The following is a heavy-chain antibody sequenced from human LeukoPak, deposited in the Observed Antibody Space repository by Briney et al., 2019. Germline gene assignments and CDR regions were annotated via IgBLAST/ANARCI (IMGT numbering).Heavy chain of an antibody. D-gene: IGHD6-13*01. CDR3: AKGRQQLVMG. CDR1: GFTFSSYG. J-gene: IGHJ4*02. V-gene: IGHV3-30*18. Sequence: GGSLRLSCAASGFTFSSYGMHWVRQAPGKGLEWVAVISYDGSNKYYADSVKGRFTISRDNSKNTLYLQMNSLRAEDTAVYYCAKGRQQLVMGGGQGTLVTVSS. CDR2: ISYDGSNK.